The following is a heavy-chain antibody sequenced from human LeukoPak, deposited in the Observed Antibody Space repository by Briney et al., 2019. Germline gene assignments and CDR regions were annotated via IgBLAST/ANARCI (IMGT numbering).Heavy chain of an antibody. CDR3: ARGRYCSADICSGGDAFDI. J-gene: IGHJ3*02. CDR1: GGSISSYY. D-gene: IGHD2-15*01. Sequence: ASETLSLTCTVSGGSISSYYWSWIRQPAGKGLEWIGRIYTSGSTNYNPSLKSRVTMSVDTSKNQFSLKLSSVTAADTAVYYCARGRYCSADICSGGDAFDIWGQGTMVSVSS. V-gene: IGHV4-4*07. CDR2: IYTSGST.